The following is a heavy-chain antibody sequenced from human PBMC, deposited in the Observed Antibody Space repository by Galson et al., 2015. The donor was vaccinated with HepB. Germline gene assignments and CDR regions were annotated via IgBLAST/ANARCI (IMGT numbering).Heavy chain of an antibody. Sequence: SLRLSCAASGFIFSRHGIHWVRQAPGKGLECVAMIWHDGSNQLYADSVKGRFTISRDNSKNTLFLEMNSLRAEDTAVYHCVREMAIAAPASFDLWGHGTLVTVSS. V-gene: IGHV3-33*01. CDR2: IWHDGSNQ. CDR3: VREMAIAAPASFDL. J-gene: IGHJ4*01. CDR1: GFIFSRHG. D-gene: IGHD6-25*01.